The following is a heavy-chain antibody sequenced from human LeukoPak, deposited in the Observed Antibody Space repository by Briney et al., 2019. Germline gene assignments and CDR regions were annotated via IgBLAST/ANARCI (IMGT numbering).Heavy chain of an antibody. CDR1: GGTFSSYA. J-gene: IGHJ4*02. CDR2: IIPIFGTA. CDR3: ARDGAVAGYFDY. D-gene: IGHD6-19*01. Sequence: SVKVSCKASGGTFSSYAISWVRRAPGQGLEWMGGIIPIFGTANYAQKFQGRVTITADESTSTAYMELSSLRSEDTAVYYCARDGAVAGYFDYWGQGTLVTVSS. V-gene: IGHV1-69*01.